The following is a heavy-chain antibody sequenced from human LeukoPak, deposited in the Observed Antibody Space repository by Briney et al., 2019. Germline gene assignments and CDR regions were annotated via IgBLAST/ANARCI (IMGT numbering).Heavy chain of an antibody. V-gene: IGHV4-31*03. Sequence: PSQTLSLTCTVSGVSISSGGYYWSWIRQHPGKGLEWIGYIYYSGSTYYNPSLKSRVTISVDTSKNQFSLKLSSVTAADTAVYYCARGGYKAQFDYWGQGTLVTVSS. CDR1: GVSISSGGYY. D-gene: IGHD5-24*01. CDR2: IYYSGST. J-gene: IGHJ4*02. CDR3: ARGGYKAQFDY.